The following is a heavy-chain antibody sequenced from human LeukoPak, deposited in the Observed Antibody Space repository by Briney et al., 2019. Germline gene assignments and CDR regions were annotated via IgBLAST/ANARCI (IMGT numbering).Heavy chain of an antibody. V-gene: IGHV3-23*01. D-gene: IGHD3-16*01. CDR2: ITGDGVTT. J-gene: IGHJ4*02. CDR1: GFTFSSSV. CDR3: AKERRRVDTSMIRSYFFGS. Sequence: GGPLRLSCAASGFTFSSSVMSWVRQTPSKGLEWLSSITGDGVTTYYADSVKGRFTISRDNSKNILFLQMNSLRAEDSASYFCAKERRRVDTSMIRSYFFGSWGQGTPVTVSS.